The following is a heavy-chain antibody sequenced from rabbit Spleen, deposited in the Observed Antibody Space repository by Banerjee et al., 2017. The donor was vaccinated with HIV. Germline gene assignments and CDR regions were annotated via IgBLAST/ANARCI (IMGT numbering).Heavy chain of an antibody. Sequence: QSLVESGGDLVKPGASLTLTCAASGFDLSSNAMCWVRQAPGNGLQWIACIYTSSSSTWYASWAKGRFTISKTSSTTVTLQMTSLTAADTATYFCTRCGDSNAWNFFSFWGQGTLVTVS. V-gene: IGHV1S40*01. CDR1: GFDLSSNA. CDR3: TRCGDSNAWNFFSF. J-gene: IGHJ6*01. CDR2: IYTSSSST. D-gene: IGHD7-1*01.